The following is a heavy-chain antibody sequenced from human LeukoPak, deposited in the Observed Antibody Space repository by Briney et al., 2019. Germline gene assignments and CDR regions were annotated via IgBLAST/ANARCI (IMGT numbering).Heavy chain of an antibody. V-gene: IGHV3-48*03. Sequence: GGSLRLSCAASGFTFSSYEMNWVRQAPGKGLEWVSYISSSGSTIYYADSVKDRFTISRDNAKNSLYLQMNGLRAEDTAVYHCAELGITMIGGVWGKGTTVTISS. J-gene: IGHJ6*04. D-gene: IGHD3-10*02. CDR2: ISSSGSTI. CDR1: GFTFSSYE. CDR3: AELGITMIGGV.